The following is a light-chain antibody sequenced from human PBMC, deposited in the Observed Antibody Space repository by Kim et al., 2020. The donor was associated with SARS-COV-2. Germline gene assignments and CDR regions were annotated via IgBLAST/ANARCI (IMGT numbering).Light chain of an antibody. CDR3: NSRDASDNSFV. J-gene: IGLJ1*01. CDR2: GKN. V-gene: IGLV3-19*01. CDR1: SLRIHY. Sequence: SSELTQDPAVSVALGQTVRITCQGDSLRIHYASWYQQKPGQAPVLVIYGKNNRPSGIPDRFSGSSPGNTASLTITGAQAEDAAEYYSNSRDASDNSFVF.